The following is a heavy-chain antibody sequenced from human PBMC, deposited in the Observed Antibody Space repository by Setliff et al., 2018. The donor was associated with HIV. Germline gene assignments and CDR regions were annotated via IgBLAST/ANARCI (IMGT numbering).Heavy chain of an antibody. Sequence: AASVKVSCKTSGGTLTNHVITWVRQAPGQGLEWMGIIIPMYNIPTYAQKFQGRVTFTADESTSTAYMELSSLSSEDTAVYYCARDQTGIAAAAFGGGSAWSDEGFDIWGQGTMVTVSS. V-gene: IGHV1-69*13. CDR3: ARDQTGIAAAAFGGGSAWSDEGFDI. J-gene: IGHJ3*02. CDR2: IIPMYNIP. CDR1: GGTLTNHV. D-gene: IGHD6-13*01.